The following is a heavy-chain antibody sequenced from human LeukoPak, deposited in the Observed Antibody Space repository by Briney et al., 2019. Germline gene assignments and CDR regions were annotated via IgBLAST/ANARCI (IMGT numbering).Heavy chain of an antibody. CDR1: GFTFSSYA. CDR2: ISGSGGST. V-gene: IGHV3-23*01. J-gene: IGHJ6*03. Sequence: GGSLRLSCAASGFTFSSYAMSWVRQAPGKGLVWVSAISGSGGSTYYADSVKGRFTISRDNSKNTLYLQMNSLRAEDTAVYYCAKACLGRRIQLWLRLNYYYMDVWGKGTTVTVSS. CDR3: AKACLGRRIQLWLRLNYYYMDV. D-gene: IGHD5-18*01.